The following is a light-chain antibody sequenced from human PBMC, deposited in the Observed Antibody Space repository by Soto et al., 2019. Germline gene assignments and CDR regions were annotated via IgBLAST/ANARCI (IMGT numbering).Light chain of an antibody. Sequence: EIVLTQSPATLSVSPGERATLSCRASQSVSTNLAWYQHKPGQPPRLLIYDASTRATGIPARFSGSGSGTEFTLTISSLQSEDFAVYYCQQYNNWPRTFGQGTKVDIK. CDR3: QQYNNWPRT. V-gene: IGKV3-15*01. J-gene: IGKJ1*01. CDR2: DAS. CDR1: QSVSTN.